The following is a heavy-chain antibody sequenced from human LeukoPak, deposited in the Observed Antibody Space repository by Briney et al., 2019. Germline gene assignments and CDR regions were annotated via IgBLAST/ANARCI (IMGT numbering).Heavy chain of an antibody. J-gene: IGHJ4*02. CDR2: INHSGST. CDR1: GGSFSGYY. CDR3: ARAAGIAAAPEAQINDC. Sequence: SETLSLTCAVYGGSFSGYYWSWIRQPPGKGLEWIGEINHSGSTNYNPSLKSRVTISVDTSKNQFSLKLSSVTAADTAVYYFARAAGIAAAPEAQINDCWGQGTLVTVSS. V-gene: IGHV4-34*01. D-gene: IGHD6-13*01.